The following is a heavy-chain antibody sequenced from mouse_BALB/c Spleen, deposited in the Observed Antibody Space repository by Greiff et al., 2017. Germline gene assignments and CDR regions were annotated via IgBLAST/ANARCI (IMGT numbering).Heavy chain of an antibody. J-gene: IGHJ4*01. V-gene: IGHV1-80*01. Sequence: QVQLQQSGAELVRPGSSVKISCKASGYAFSSYWMNWVKQRPGQGLEWIGQIYPGDGDTNYNGKFKGKATLTADKSSSTAYMQLSSLTSEDSAVYFCARGKRGGAMDYWGQGTSVTVSS. CDR2: IYPGDGDT. CDR3: ARGKRGGAMDY. CDR1: GYAFSSYW.